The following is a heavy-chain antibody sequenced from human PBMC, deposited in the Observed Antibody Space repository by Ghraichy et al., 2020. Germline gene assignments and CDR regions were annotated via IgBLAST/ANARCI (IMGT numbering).Heavy chain of an antibody. CDR2: INPNSGNT. CDR1: GYTFTGYY. Sequence: ASVKVSCKVSGYTFTGYYIHWVRQAPGQGLEWMGWINPNSGNTGYAQKFQGRVTMTRNTSICTAYMELSSLRSEDTAVYYCARGRVDFWSALWVYYYGMDVWGQGTTVTVSS. D-gene: IGHD3-3*01. CDR3: ARGRVDFWSALWVYYYGMDV. J-gene: IGHJ6*02. V-gene: IGHV1-8*01.